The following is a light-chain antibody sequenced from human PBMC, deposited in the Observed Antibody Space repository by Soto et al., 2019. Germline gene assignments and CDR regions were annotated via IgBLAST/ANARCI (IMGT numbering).Light chain of an antibody. J-gene: IGLJ1*01. V-gene: IGLV2-23*02. CDR3: CSYARSMDV. CDR2: EVS. Sequence: QSVLTQPASVSGSPGQSITISCTGTSSDVGSYNLVSWYQQHPGKAPKLMIYEVSKRPSGVSNRFSGSKSGNTASLTISGLQADDEAAYSSCSYARSMDVSGTGTKLTDL. CDR1: SSDVGSYNL.